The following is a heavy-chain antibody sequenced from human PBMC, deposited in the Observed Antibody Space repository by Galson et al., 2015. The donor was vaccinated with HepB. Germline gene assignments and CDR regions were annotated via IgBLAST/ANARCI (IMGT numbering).Heavy chain of an antibody. D-gene: IGHD6-6*01. Sequence: SLRLSCAAAGFTISDYGIDWVRQPPGKGLEWVSGIGSSGRTYYTDSVKGRFTVSRDNSQTTLYLRMNSLRAEDTAVYFCAKIPRTGVVARPGFDYWGQGTLVTVSS. CDR3: AKIPRTGVVARPGFDY. J-gene: IGHJ4*02. CDR2: IGSSGRT. CDR1: GFTISDYG. V-gene: IGHV3-23*01.